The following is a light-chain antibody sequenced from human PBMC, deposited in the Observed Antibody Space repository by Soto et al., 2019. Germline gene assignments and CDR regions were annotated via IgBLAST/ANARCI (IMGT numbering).Light chain of an antibody. V-gene: IGLV2-8*01. CDR1: SSDDGGYNY. CDR2: EVS. Sequence: QSALTQPPSASGSPGQSVTISCIGTSSDDGGYNYVSWYQQHPGKAPKLMLYEVSKRPSVVPDRFSGSKSGNTASLTVSGLQAEDEADYYCSSYAASNNLGVFGGGTKLTVL. CDR3: SSYAASNNLGV. J-gene: IGLJ2*01.